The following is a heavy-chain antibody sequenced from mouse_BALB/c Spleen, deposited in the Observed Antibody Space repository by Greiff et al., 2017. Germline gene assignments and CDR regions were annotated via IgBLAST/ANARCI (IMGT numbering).Heavy chain of an antibody. D-gene: IGHD1-1*01. J-gene: IGHJ2*01. CDR2: INPSNGGT. Sequence: QVQLQQPGAELVKPGASVKLSCKASGYTFTSYYMYWVKQRPGQGLEWIGGINPSNGGTNFNEKFKSKATLTVDKSSSTAYMQLSSLTSEDSAVYYCTSMGGSRKTDYWGQGTTRTVAS. V-gene: IGHV1S81*02. CDR3: TSMGGSRKTDY. CDR1: GYTFTSYY.